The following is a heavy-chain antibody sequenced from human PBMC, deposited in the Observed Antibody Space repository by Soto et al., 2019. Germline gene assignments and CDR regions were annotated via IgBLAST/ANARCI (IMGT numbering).Heavy chain of an antibody. CDR1: GFTFSSYG. D-gene: IGHD4-17*01. V-gene: IGHV3-30*18. J-gene: IGHJ4*02. CDR2: ISYDGSNK. Sequence: HPGGSLRLSCAASGFTFSSYGVHWVRQAPGKGLEWVAVISYDGSNKYYADSVKGRFTISRDNSKNTLYLQMNSLRAEDTAVYYCAKVLQLDDYGVFDYWGQGTLVTVSS. CDR3: AKVLQLDDYGVFDY.